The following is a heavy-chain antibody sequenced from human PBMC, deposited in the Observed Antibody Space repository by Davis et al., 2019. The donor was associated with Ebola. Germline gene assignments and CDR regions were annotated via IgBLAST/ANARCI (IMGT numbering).Heavy chain of an antibody. CDR2: TYYRSKWYN. Sequence: TLSLTCAISGDSVSSNSAAWNWIRQSPSRGLEWLGRTYYRSKWYNDYAVSVKSRITINPDTSKNQFSLQLNSVTPEDTAVYYCARVQAARFGHNWFDPWGQGTLVTVSS. CDR1: GDSVSSNSAA. CDR3: ARVQAARFGHNWFDP. D-gene: IGHD6-25*01. V-gene: IGHV6-1*01. J-gene: IGHJ5*02.